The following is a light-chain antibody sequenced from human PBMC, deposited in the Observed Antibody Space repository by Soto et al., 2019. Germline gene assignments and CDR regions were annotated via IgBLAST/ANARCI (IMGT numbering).Light chain of an antibody. CDR3: SSYTSSSTLYV. Sequence: QSALTQPASVSGSPGQSITISCTGTSSDVGGYNYVSWYQQHPGKAPKLMIYDVSNRPSGVSNRFSGYKSGNTASLTLAGLQAEDEADYYCSSYTSSSTLYVFGTGTKLTVL. CDR2: DVS. CDR1: SSDVGGYNY. J-gene: IGLJ1*01. V-gene: IGLV2-14*01.